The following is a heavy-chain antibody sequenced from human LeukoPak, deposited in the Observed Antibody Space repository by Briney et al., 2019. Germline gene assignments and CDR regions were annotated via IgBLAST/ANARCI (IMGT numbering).Heavy chain of an antibody. V-gene: IGHV4-39*01. D-gene: IGHD3-3*01. CDR3: ARQVSADVLRFLEWLFYYFDY. CDR1: GGSISGSSYY. J-gene: IGHJ4*02. CDR2: IYYSGST. Sequence: SETLSLTCTVSGGSISGSSYYWGWIRQPPGKGLEWIGSIYYSGSTYYNPSLKSRVTISVDTSKNQFSLKLSSVTAADTAVYYCARQVSADVLRFLEWLFYYFDYWGQGTLVTVSS.